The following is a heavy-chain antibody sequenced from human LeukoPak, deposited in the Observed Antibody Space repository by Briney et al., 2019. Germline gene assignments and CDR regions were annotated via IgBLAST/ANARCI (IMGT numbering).Heavy chain of an antibody. V-gene: IGHV1-69*04. CDR1: GGTFSSYA. Sequence: SVKVSCKASGGTFSSYAISWVRQAPGQGLEWMGRIIPILGIANYAQKFQGRVTITADKSTSTAYMELSSLRSEDTAVYYCARAGYSSGWYGGFDYWGQGTLVTVSS. D-gene: IGHD6-19*01. CDR2: IIPILGIA. J-gene: IGHJ4*02. CDR3: ARAGYSSGWYGGFDY.